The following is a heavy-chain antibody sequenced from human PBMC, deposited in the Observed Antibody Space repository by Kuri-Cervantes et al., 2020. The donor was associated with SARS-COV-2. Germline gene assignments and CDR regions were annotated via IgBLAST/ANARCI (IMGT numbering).Heavy chain of an antibody. CDR1: GYTFTSYG. CDR2: INPNSGGT. CDR3: AREGQWLAEFDY. D-gene: IGHD6-19*01. Sequence: ASVKVSCKASGYTFTSYGISWVRQAPGQGLEWMGWINPNSGGTNYAQKFQGRVTMTRDTSISTAYMELSRLRSDDTAVYYCAREGQWLAEFDYWGQGTLVTVSS. J-gene: IGHJ4*02. V-gene: IGHV1-2*02.